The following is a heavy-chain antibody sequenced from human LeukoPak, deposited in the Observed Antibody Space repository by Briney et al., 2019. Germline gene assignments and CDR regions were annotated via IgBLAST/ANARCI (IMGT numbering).Heavy chain of an antibody. Sequence: NPSETLSLTCTVSGGSISSYYWSWIRQPPGKGLERIGYIYYSGSTNYNPSLKSRVTISVDTSKNQFSLKLSSVTAADTAVYYCARRGYSYGVDAFDIWGQGTMVTVSS. CDR1: GGSISSYY. V-gene: IGHV4-59*08. CDR2: IYYSGST. J-gene: IGHJ3*02. CDR3: ARRGYSYGVDAFDI. D-gene: IGHD5-18*01.